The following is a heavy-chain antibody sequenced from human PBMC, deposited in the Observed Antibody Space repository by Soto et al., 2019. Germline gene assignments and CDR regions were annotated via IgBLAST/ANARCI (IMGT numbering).Heavy chain of an antibody. V-gene: IGHV3-23*01. J-gene: IGHJ5*02. CDR2: ISGSGGST. Sequence: GGSLRLSCAASGFTFSSYAMSWVRQAPGKGLEWVSAISGSGGSTYYADSVKGRFTISRDNSKNTLYLQMNSLRAEDTAVYYLAKSQRWGFEWLTGTHNWFDPWGQGTLVTVSS. D-gene: IGHD3-3*01. CDR3: AKSQRWGFEWLTGTHNWFDP. CDR1: GFTFSSYA.